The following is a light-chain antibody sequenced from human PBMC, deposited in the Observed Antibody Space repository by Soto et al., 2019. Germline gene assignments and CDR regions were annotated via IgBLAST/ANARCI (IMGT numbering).Light chain of an antibody. CDR1: QSVSSSY. CDR2: GAS. CDR3: QQYSSSPTT. J-gene: IGKJ1*01. V-gene: IGKV3-20*01. Sequence: IVLTQSPGTLSLSPGERATLSCRASQSVSSSYLAWYHQKPGQAPRLLIYGASSRATGIPDRFSGSGSGTDFTLTISRLEPEDFAVYYCQQYSSSPTTFGQGPKVEIK.